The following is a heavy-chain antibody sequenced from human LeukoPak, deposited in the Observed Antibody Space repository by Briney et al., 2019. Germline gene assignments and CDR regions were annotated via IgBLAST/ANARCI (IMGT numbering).Heavy chain of an antibody. Sequence: PGGSLRLSCAASGFTFSSYSMNWVRQAPGKGLEWISYISSSSSTIYYADSVKGRFTISRDNAKNSLYLQMNSLRAEDTAVYYCARDTIAAAGVVSGMDVWGQGTTVTVSS. CDR2: ISSSSSTI. V-gene: IGHV3-48*04. J-gene: IGHJ6*02. CDR3: ARDTIAAAGVVSGMDV. CDR1: GFTFSSYS. D-gene: IGHD6-13*01.